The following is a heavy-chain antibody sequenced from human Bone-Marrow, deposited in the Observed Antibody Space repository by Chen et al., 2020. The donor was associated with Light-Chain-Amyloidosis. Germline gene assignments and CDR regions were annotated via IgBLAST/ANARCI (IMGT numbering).Heavy chain of an antibody. CDR1: GFTFSKYW. J-gene: IGHJ4*02. CDR2: LNEDGSVV. V-gene: IGHV3-74*02. Sequence: EVQLGGSGGGLVRPGGSLRLSCAASGFTFSKYWMHWVRQAPGKGPVLVSRLNEDGSVVTYADSVQGRFTISRDNAKNTMYLQMYSLRAEDTAVYYCAKAGSYRFDSWGQGTLVTVSS. D-gene: IGHD1-26*01. CDR3: AKAGSYRFDS.